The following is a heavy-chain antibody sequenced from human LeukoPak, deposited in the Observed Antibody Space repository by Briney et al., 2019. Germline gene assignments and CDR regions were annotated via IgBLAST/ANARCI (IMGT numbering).Heavy chain of an antibody. CDR3: APMLHYGDFDY. D-gene: IGHD4-17*01. CDR2: INPSGGST. Sequence: ASVKVSCKASGYTFTSYYMHWVRQAPGQGLEWMGIINPSGGSTSYAQKFQGRVTMTRDTSISTAYMELSRLRSDDTAVYYCAPMLHYGDFDYWGQGTLVTVSS. J-gene: IGHJ4*02. CDR1: GYTFTSYY. V-gene: IGHV1-46*01.